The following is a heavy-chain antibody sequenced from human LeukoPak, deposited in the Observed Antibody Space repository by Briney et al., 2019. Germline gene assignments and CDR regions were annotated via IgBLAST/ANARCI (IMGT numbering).Heavy chain of an antibody. D-gene: IGHD2-2*01. J-gene: IGHJ4*02. CDR3: AKRYCSSTSCYGRFAYDY. Sequence: GGSLRLSCAASGFTFSSYAMSWVRQAPGKGLEWVSAISGSGGSTCYADSVKGRFTISRDNSKNTLYLQMNSLRAEDTAVYYCAKRYCSSTSCYGRFAYDYWGQGTLVTVSS. CDR1: GFTFSSYA. V-gene: IGHV3-23*01. CDR2: ISGSGGST.